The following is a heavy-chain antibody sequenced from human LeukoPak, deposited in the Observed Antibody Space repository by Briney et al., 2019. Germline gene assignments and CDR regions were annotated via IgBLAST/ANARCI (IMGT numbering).Heavy chain of an antibody. J-gene: IGHJ5*02. CDR3: ARVPAAMFGWFDP. CDR1: GGTFSSYA. D-gene: IGHD2-2*01. CDR2: IIPIFGTA. Sequence: ASVKVSCKASGGTFSSYAISWVRQAPGQGLEWMEGIIPIFGTANYAQKFQGRVTITADESTSTAYMELSSLRSEDTAVYYCARVPAAMFGWFDPWGQGTLVTVSS. V-gene: IGHV1-69*13.